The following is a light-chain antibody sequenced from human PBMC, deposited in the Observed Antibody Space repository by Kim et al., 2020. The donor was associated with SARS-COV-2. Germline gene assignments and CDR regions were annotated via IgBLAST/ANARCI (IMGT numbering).Light chain of an antibody. Sequence: QRVTNSGTGSSSNIGAAYEVNWYQQLPGPAHKLLILANSKRPSGVPDRFSGSKSGTSASLAITGLQAEDEADYYCQSYDSSLSGSVLGGGTQRTV. CDR1: SSNIGAAYE. CDR3: QSYDSSLSGSV. J-gene: IGLJ2*01. V-gene: IGLV1-40*01. CDR2: ANS.